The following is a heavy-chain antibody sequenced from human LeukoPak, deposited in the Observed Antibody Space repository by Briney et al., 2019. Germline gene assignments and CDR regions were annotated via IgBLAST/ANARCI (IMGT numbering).Heavy chain of an antibody. J-gene: IGHJ4*02. CDR3: ARVFDYYDSGTFLIGFDS. D-gene: IGHD3-10*01. V-gene: IGHV3-7*01. CDR1: GFTFSGRW. Sequence: GGSLRLSCVISGFTFSGRWMTWVRQAPGKGLEWVANIKQDGSEGYYVDSVKGRFTISRDNANNLLYLQMTSLRAEDTAVYYCARVFDYYDSGTFLIGFDSWGQGTLVTVSS. CDR2: IKQDGSEG.